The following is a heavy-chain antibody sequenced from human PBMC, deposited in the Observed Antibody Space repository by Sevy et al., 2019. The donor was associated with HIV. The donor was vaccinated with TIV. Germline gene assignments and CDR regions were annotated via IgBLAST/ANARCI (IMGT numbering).Heavy chain of an antibody. V-gene: IGHV3-13*01. CDR2: IGTAGAT. CDR1: GFTFSSYD. J-gene: IGHJ6*02. CDR3: ARGYCSSTSCPDYYYYGMDV. D-gene: IGHD2-2*01. Sequence: GGSLRLSCAASGFTFSSYDMHWVRQATGKGLEWVSAIGTAGATYYPGSVKGRFTISGKNAKKSLYLQMNGLRAGDTAVYYCARGYCSSTSCPDYYYYGMDVWGQGTTVTVSS.